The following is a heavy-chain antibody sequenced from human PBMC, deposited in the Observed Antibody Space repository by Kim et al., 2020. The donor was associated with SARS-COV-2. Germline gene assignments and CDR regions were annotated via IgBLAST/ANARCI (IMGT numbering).Heavy chain of an antibody. J-gene: IGHJ4*02. Sequence: KFQGRVTMTEDTSTDTAYMELGSLRSEDTAVYYCATDRPRAVAGKGSIDYWGQGTLVTVSS. D-gene: IGHD6-19*01. CDR3: ATDRPRAVAGKGSIDY. V-gene: IGHV1-24*01.